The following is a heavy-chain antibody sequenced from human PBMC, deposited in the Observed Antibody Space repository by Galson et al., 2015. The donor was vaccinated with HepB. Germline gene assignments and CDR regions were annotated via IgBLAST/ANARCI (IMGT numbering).Heavy chain of an antibody. J-gene: IGHJ4*02. CDR1: GFTVSSNY. D-gene: IGHD6-13*01. CDR2: IYSGGST. CDR3: ARGYSRSWYSGLGY. V-gene: IGHV3-53*01. Sequence: SLRLSCAASGFTVSSNYMTWVRQAPGKGLGWVSVIYSGGSTDYADSVKGRFTISRDNSKNTLYFQLNSLRAEDTAVYYCARGYSRSWYSGLGYWGQGTLVTVSS.